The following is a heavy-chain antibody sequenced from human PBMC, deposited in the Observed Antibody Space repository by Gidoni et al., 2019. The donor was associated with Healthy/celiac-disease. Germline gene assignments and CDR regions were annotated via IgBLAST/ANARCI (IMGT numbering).Heavy chain of an antibody. Sequence: EVQLVESGGGLIQPGGSLRISCAASGFTVSSNYMSWVRQAPGKGLEWVSVIYSGGSTYYADSVKGRFTISRDNSKNPLYLQMNSLRAEDTAVYYCARDYGGDYGMDVWGQGTTVTVSS. CDR3: ARDYGGDYGMDV. J-gene: IGHJ6*02. D-gene: IGHD4-17*01. CDR1: GFTVSSNY. V-gene: IGHV3-53*01. CDR2: IYSGGST.